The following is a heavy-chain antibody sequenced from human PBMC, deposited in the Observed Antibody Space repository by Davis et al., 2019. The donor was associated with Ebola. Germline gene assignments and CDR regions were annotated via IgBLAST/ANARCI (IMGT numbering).Heavy chain of an antibody. CDR3: ARGAPFLRGYSYYLPPAHLYYFDY. CDR2: IIPILGIA. CDR1: GYTFTSYA. D-gene: IGHD5-18*01. Sequence: AASVKVSCKASGYTFTSYAISWVRQAPGQGLEWMGRIIPILGIANYAQKFQGRVTITADKSTSTAYMELSSVTAADTAVYYCARGAPFLRGYSYYLPPAHLYYFDYWGQGTLVTVSS. V-gene: IGHV1-69*04. J-gene: IGHJ4*02.